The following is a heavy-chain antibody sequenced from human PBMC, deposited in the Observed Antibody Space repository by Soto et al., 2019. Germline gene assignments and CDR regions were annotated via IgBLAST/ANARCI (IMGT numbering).Heavy chain of an antibody. CDR3: ARALSYYFDY. D-gene: IGHD3-10*01. V-gene: IGHV3-30-3*01. CDR1: GFSFSSYA. J-gene: IGHJ4*02. Sequence: PGGSLRLSCAASGFSFSSYAMHWVRQAPGKGLEWVALISYDGSSKYYADSVKGRLTLSRDSSKNTLYLQMNSLRAEDTAVYYCARALSYYFDYWGEGALVTVS. CDR2: ISYDGSSK.